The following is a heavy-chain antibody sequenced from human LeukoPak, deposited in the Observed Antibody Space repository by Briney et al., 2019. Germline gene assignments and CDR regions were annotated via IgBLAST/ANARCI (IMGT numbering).Heavy chain of an antibody. CDR1: GFTFSSYS. Sequence: GGSLRLSCAASGFTFSSYSMNWVRQAPGKGLEWVSYISSSSSTIYYADSVKGRFTISRDNAKNSLYLQMNSLRAEDTAVYYCARGGPPYDFWSGYYSPSYYYYYMDVWGKGTTVTVSS. D-gene: IGHD3-3*01. J-gene: IGHJ6*03. CDR3: ARGGPPYDFWSGYYSPSYYYYYMDV. CDR2: ISSSSSTI. V-gene: IGHV3-48*01.